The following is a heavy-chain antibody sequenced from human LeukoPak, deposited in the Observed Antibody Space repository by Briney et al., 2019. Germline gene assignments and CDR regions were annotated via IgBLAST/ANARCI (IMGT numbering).Heavy chain of an antibody. CDR3: AKHGVHYYDSSGYFDY. CDR2: ISGSGGST. J-gene: IGHJ4*02. D-gene: IGHD3-22*01. Sequence: PGGSLRLSCAASGFTFSSYAMSWVRQAPGKGLEWVSAISGSGGSTYYADSVKGRFTISRDNSKNTLYLQMNSLRAEDTAVYYCAKHGVHYYDSSGYFDYWGQGTLVTVSS. CDR1: GFTFSSYA. V-gene: IGHV3-23*01.